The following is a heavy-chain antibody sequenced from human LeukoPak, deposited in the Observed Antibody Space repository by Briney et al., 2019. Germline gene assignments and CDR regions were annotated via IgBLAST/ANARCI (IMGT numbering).Heavy chain of an antibody. V-gene: IGHV4-31*03. D-gene: IGHD3-10*01. J-gene: IGHJ6*02. CDR3: ARVLLWFGELLPYGMDV. CDR2: IYYSGST. Sequence: SETLSLTCTVSGGSISSGGYYWSWIRQHPGKGLEWIGYIYYSGSTYYNPSLKSRVTISVDTSKNQFSLKLSSVTAADTAVYYCARVLLWFGELLPYGMDVWGQGTTVTVSS. CDR1: GGSISSGGYY.